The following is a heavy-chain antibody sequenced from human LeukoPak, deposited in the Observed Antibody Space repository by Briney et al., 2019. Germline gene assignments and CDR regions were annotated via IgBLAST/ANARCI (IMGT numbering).Heavy chain of an antibody. CDR3: AKHTAGTKALDY. D-gene: IGHD1-1*01. CDR2: ISGSGSST. V-gene: IGHV3-23*01. CDR1: GFTFSSYA. Sequence: PGGSLRLSCAASGFTFSSYAMSWVRQAPGKGLEWFSSISGSGSSTFYADSVKGRFTISRDNSKNTLYLQMNSLRAEDTAVYYCAKHTAGTKALDYWGQGTLVTVSS. J-gene: IGHJ4*02.